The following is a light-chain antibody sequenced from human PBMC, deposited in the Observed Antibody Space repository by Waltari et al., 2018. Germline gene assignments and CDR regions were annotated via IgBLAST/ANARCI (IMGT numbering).Light chain of an antibody. CDR3: CSYTSSSTPRL. Sequence: QSALTQPASVSGSPGQSITISCTWASSDVGRFNLVPLYQQHPGKAPKLIIYEATKRPSGVSDRFSGSKSGYTASLTISGLQADDEADYYCCSYTSSSTPRLFGGGTKLTVL. V-gene: IGLV2-14*02. J-gene: IGLJ3*02. CDR1: SSDVGRFNL. CDR2: EAT.